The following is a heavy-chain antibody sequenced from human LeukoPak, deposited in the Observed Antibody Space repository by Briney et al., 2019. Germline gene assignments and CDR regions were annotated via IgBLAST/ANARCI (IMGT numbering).Heavy chain of an antibody. D-gene: IGHD2-21*01. CDR1: GFTFSNYG. CDR3: ARDNPTMTHGLLLH. CDR2: IAYDGSNE. J-gene: IGHJ4*02. Sequence: PGGSLRLSCAASGFTFSNYGMHWVRQAPGKGLEWVAVIAYDGSNEYYAEFVKGRFTISRDNSKNTLYLQMYSLRAEDTAVYYCARDNPTMTHGLLLHWGQGTLVTVSS. V-gene: IGHV3-30*03.